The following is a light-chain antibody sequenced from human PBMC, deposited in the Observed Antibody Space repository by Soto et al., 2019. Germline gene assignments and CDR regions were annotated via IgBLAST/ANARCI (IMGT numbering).Light chain of an antibody. CDR1: SSDVGGYNY. CDR3: ISYTDFSGPYV. CDR2: EVS. V-gene: IGLV2-14*01. J-gene: IGLJ1*01. Sequence: QSALTQPASVSGSPGQSITISCTGTSSDVGGYNYVSWYEQYPGKAPKLLISEVSNRPSGVSNRFSGSKSGNTASLTISGLQAEDEANYFCISYTDFSGPYVFGTGTKVTAL.